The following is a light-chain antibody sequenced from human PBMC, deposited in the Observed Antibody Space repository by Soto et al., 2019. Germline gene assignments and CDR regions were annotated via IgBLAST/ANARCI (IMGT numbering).Light chain of an antibody. CDR1: QGIRSC. CDR3: QPANSFPLT. CDR2: AAS. V-gene: IGKV1-12*01. J-gene: IGKJ4*01. Sequence: DIQMTQSPSSVSASVGDRVTITCRASQGIRSCLGWYQQKPGTAPKLLIYAASTLQSGVPSRFSGSGSGTDFTLTISSLQPEDFATYYCQPANSFPLTFGGGTKVEIK.